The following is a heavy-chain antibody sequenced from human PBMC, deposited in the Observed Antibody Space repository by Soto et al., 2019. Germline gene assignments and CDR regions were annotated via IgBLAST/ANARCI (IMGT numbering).Heavy chain of an antibody. J-gene: IGHJ4*02. CDR2: ISTSGSTT. V-gene: IGHV3-11*01. Sequence: GGSLRLSCAASGFTFSHFYMSWIRQAPGKGLEWVSYISTSGSTTYYAHSVTGRFTISRDNAKNSLFLQMNSLRAEDTAVYYCARWATYGSEYFFDFWTKGTLVTVS. CDR3: ARWATYGSEYFFDF. D-gene: IGHD4-17*01. CDR1: GFTFSHFY.